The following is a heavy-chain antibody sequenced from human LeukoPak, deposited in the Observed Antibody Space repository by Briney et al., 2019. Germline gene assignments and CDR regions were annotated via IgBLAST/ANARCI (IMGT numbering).Heavy chain of an antibody. J-gene: IGHJ4*02. V-gene: IGHV4-39*01. CDR3: ARRPVGDYVDY. CDR1: GGSISSSSYY. CDR2: IYYSGST. D-gene: IGHD4-23*01. Sequence: SETLSLTCTVSGGSISSSSYYWVWIRQPPGKGLEWIGSIYYSGSTYYNPSLKSRVTISVDTSKNQFSLKLSSVTAADTAVYYCARRPVGDYVDYWGQGTLVTVSS.